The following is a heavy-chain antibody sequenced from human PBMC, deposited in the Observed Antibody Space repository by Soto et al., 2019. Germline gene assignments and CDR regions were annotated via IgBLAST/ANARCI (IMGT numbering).Heavy chain of an antibody. D-gene: IGHD3-9*01. Sequence: TGGSLRLSXAASGFTFTTYALSWVRQAPGKGLEWVSAISGGGHSTYYADSVKGRLTISRDNSKNTLYLQMNSLTAEDTAVYYCAKADYDILTGFHFWGQGALVTVSS. V-gene: IGHV3-23*01. CDR3: AKADYDILTGFHF. CDR2: ISGGGHST. CDR1: GFTFTTYA. J-gene: IGHJ4*02.